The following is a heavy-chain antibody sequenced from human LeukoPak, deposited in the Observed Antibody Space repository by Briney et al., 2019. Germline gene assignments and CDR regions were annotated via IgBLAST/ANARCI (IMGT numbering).Heavy chain of an antibody. D-gene: IGHD6-13*01. CDR2: MNPNSGNT. J-gene: IGHJ3*02. V-gene: IGHV1-8*01. CDR1: GYTFTSYD. CDR3: ARDTPLIAARTTEADAFDI. Sequence: GASVKVSCKASGYTFTSYDINWVRQATGQGLEWMGWMNPNSGNTGYAQKFQGRVTMTRNTSISTAYMELSSLRSEDTAVYYCARDTPLIAARTTEADAFDIWGQGTMVTVSS.